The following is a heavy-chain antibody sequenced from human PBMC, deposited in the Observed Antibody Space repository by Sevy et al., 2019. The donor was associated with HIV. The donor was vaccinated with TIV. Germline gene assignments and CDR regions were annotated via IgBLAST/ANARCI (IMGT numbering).Heavy chain of an antibody. CDR3: ARAKTGAFDY. J-gene: IGHJ4*02. V-gene: IGHV3-30*04. D-gene: IGHD1-1*01. Sequence: GGSLRLSCAASGFTFSDYAMHWVRQAPGKGLEWVAVISYDGSNKYYADSVKGRFTISRDNSKNTLYLQMNSLRAEDTAVYYCARAKTGAFDYWGQGTLVTVSS. CDR2: ISYDGSNK. CDR1: GFTFSDYA.